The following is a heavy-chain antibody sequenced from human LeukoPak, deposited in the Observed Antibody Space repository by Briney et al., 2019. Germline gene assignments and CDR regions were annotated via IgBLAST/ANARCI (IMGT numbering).Heavy chain of an antibody. J-gene: IGHJ4*02. CDR3: ARDDPIAAGRVFDY. Sequence: SETLSLTCAVYGGSFSGYYWSWIRQPPGKGLEWIGEINHSGSTNYNPSLKSRVTISVDTSKNQFSLKLRSVTAEDTAVYYCARDDPIAAGRVFDYWGQGTLVTVSS. D-gene: IGHD6-13*01. CDR2: INHSGST. V-gene: IGHV4-34*01. CDR1: GGSFSGYY.